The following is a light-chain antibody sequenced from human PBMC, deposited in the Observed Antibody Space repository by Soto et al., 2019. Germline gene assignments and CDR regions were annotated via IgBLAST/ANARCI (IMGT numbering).Light chain of an antibody. Sequence: QAVVTQPASVSGSPGQSITISCTGTTSDVADFNYVSWYQQYPGKAPKLMIYEVSNRPSGVSNRFSGSKSGNTASLTISGLQAEDEADYYCTSYIRSSTLDYVFGTGTKVTVL. CDR1: TSDVADFNY. CDR3: TSYIRSSTLDYV. CDR2: EVS. V-gene: IGLV2-14*01. J-gene: IGLJ1*01.